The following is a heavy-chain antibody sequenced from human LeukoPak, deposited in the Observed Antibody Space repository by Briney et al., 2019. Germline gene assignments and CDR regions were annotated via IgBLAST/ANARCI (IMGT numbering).Heavy chain of an antibody. CDR2: IYYSGST. D-gene: IGHD2-15*01. CDR1: GGSISSSSYY. J-gene: IGHJ4*02. V-gene: IGHV4-39*01. CDR3: ARNLVMVVAATRYYFDY. Sequence: TPSETLSLTCTVSGGSISSSSYYWGWIRQPPGKGLEWIGSIYYSGSTYYSPSLKTRVTISVDTSKNQFSLKLSSVTAADTAVYYCARNLVMVVAATRYYFDYWGQGTLVTVSS.